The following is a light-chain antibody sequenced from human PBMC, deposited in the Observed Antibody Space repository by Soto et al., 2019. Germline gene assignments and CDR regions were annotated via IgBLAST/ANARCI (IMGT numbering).Light chain of an antibody. CDR3: QQYRMSPNT. CDR2: GAS. Sequence: IVLTQSPGTLSLSPWERATLSCRASQSVSSSYLAWYQQKPGQAPRLLIYGASTRATGIPDRFSGSGSGTDFSLTIRGLKPEDFAVYYCQQYRMSPNTFGQGTRLEIK. J-gene: IGKJ5*01. CDR1: QSVSSSY. V-gene: IGKV3-20*01.